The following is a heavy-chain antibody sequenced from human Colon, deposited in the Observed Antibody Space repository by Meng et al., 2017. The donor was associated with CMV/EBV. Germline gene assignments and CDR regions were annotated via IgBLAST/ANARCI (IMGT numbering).Heavy chain of an antibody. V-gene: IGHV4-59*01. D-gene: IGHD3-10*01. CDR3: ARDRSGGYNWFDP. J-gene: IGHJ5*02. Sequence: SETLSLTCTVSGDSITNYYRSWIRQPPGKGLEWIGYVYYSGSTNYNPPLKSRVTISVDTSKNQFSLRLSSVTAADTAVYYCARDRSGGYNWFDPWGQGTLVTVSS. CDR1: GDSITNYY. CDR2: VYYSGST.